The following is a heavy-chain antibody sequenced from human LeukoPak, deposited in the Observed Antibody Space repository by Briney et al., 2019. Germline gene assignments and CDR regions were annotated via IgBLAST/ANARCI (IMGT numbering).Heavy chain of an antibody. CDR3: AGVPERDFWGYMDV. D-gene: IGHD3-3*01. Sequence: SVKVSCKASGGTFSSYAISWVRQAPGQGLEWMGGIIPIFGTANYAQKFQGRVTITTDESTSTAYMELSSLRSEDTAVYYCAGVPERDFWGYMDVWGKGTTVTVSS. V-gene: IGHV1-69*05. CDR1: GGTFSSYA. CDR2: IIPIFGTA. J-gene: IGHJ6*03.